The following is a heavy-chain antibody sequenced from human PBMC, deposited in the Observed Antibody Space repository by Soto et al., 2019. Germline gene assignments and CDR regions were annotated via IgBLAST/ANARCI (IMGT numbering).Heavy chain of an antibody. CDR2: ISHDATLK. D-gene: IGHD3-10*01. V-gene: IGHV3-30-3*01. CDR1: GFTFTLYA. J-gene: IGHJ4*02. Sequence: SGWSLRLSCAASGFTFTLYAIHLVRQAPGKGPEWVAVISHDATLKYYTDSVKGRFTISRENSKNTVFLQLNSLRPEDTAVYFCVRSSGVANPDFEYWGEGTLVTVS. CDR3: VRSSGVANPDFEY.